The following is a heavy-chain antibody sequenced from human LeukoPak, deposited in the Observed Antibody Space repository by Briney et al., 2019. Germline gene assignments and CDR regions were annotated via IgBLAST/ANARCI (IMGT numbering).Heavy chain of an antibody. J-gene: IGHJ4*02. Sequence: GGSLRRYCAASGFTCSSYAMSWVRHAPGNGLEWFSAISGSGGSTYYADSVKGRFTISRDNSKTTLDLQMQSLKVEDVAVYYCAKGPLPEVAGTTWDYWGQGTLVTVPS. CDR3: AKGPLPEVAGTTWDY. CDR1: GFTCSSYA. D-gene: IGHD6-19*01. V-gene: IGHV3-23*01. CDR2: ISGSGGST.